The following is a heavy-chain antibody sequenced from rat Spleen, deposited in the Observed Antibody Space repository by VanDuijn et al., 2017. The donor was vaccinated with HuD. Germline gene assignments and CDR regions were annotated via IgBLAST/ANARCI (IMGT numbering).Heavy chain of an antibody. CDR2: MTYSGST. J-gene: IGHJ2*01. V-gene: IGHV3-1*01. CDR1: GYSITSNF. D-gene: IGHD4-2*01. Sequence: EVQLQESGPGLVKPSQSLSLTCSVTGYSITSNFWGWIRKFPGNKMEWMGYMTYSGSTSYNPSPKSRVSITIDTSKNHFFLQLNSVTTEDTATYFCATLGLAYYFDYWGQGLMVTVSS. CDR3: ATLGLAYYFDY.